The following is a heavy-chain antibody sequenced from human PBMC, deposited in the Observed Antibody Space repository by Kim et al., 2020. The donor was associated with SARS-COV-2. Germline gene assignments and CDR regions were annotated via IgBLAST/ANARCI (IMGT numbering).Heavy chain of an antibody. V-gene: IGHV3-11*06. J-gene: IGHJ4*02. CDR3: TKDPLVGATRPYYFDY. D-gene: IGHD1-26*01. Sequence: DSVKGRLTIPRDNAKNSLYLQMNSRRAEETAVYYCTKDPLVGATRPYYFDYWGQGTLVTVSS.